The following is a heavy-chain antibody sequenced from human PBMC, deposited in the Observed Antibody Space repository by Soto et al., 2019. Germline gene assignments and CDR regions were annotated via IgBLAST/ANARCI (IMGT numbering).Heavy chain of an antibody. CDR3: ARSVFP. Sequence: QVQLQESGPGLVKPSQTLSLTCTVSGGSISSGGYYWNWIRQHPGKVLEWIGDIFYIGRTYSNPSLRSPVTTSVDTSKNQFSLKLNSVTAADTAVYYCARSVFPWGQGTLVTVSS. CDR2: IFYIGRT. V-gene: IGHV4-31*01. J-gene: IGHJ5*02. CDR1: GGSISSGGYY.